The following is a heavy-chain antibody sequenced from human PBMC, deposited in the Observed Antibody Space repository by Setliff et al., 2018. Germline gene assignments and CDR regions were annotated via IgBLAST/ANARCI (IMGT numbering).Heavy chain of an antibody. Sequence: GESLTISCRGSRYTFSDYWIGWVRQMPGKGLEWMGIIYPGDSDTRYSPSFQGQVTFSADKSISTAYLQWSSLKASGTATYYCARVVGADGIGIDYWGQGTVVTVSS. CDR3: ARVVGADGIGIDY. V-gene: IGHV5-51*01. CDR2: IYPGDSDT. CDR1: RYTFSDYW. J-gene: IGHJ4*02. D-gene: IGHD2-15*01.